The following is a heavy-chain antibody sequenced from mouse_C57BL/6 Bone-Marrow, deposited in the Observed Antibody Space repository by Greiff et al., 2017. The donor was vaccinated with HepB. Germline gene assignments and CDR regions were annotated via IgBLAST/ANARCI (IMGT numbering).Heavy chain of an antibody. CDR2: ISSGGDYI. CDR1: GFTFSSYA. V-gene: IGHV5-9-1*02. Sequence: EVQRVESGEGLVKPGGSLKLSCAASGFTFSSYAMSWVRQTPEKRLEWVAYISSGGDYIYYADTVKGRFTISRDNARNTLYLQMSSLKSEDTAMYYCTRGYGYSDFDYWGQGTTLTVSS. D-gene: IGHD2-2*01. J-gene: IGHJ2*01. CDR3: TRGYGYSDFDY.